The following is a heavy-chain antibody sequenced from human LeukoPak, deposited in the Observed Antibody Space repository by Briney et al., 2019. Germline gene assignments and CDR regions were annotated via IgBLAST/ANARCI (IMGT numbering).Heavy chain of an antibody. Sequence: HPGGSPRLSCAASGFTFSSYAMSWVRQAPGKGLEWVSAMSASGYSTYYADSVKGRFTISRDNSKNTLYLQMNSLRADDTAVYYCAKSVHSSGWDTYYYYGMDVWGQGTTVTVSS. V-gene: IGHV3-23*01. J-gene: IGHJ6*02. CDR3: AKSVHSSGWDTYYYYGMDV. CDR1: GFTFSSYA. D-gene: IGHD6-19*01. CDR2: MSASGYST.